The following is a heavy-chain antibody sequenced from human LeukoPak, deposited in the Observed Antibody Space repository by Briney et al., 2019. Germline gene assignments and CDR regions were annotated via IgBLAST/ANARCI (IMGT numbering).Heavy chain of an antibody. CDR3: AKDYSKTFIVVVPAAIVGMDV. Sequence: GGSLRLSCAASGFTFSSYGMHWVRQAPGKGLEWVAFIRYDGSNKYYADSVKGRFTISRDNSKNTLYLQMNSLRAEDTAVYYCAKDYSKTFIVVVPAAIVGMDVWGKGTTVTVSS. CDR2: IRYDGSNK. CDR1: GFTFSSYG. J-gene: IGHJ6*04. V-gene: IGHV3-30*02. D-gene: IGHD2-2*02.